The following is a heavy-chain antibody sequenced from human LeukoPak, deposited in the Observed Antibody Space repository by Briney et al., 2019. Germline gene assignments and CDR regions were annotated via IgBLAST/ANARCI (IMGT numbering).Heavy chain of an antibody. CDR1: GGTFSSYA. CDR3: ARVSLPGSYYRVNYNAFDI. V-gene: IGHV1-46*01. Sequence: ASVKVSCKASGGTFSSYAISWVRQAPGQGLEWMGIINPSGGSTNYAQKFQGRVTMTRDMSTTTVYMELSSLRSEDTAVYYCARVSLPGSYYRVNYNAFDIWGQGTMVTVSS. D-gene: IGHD1-26*01. CDR2: INPSGGST. J-gene: IGHJ3*02.